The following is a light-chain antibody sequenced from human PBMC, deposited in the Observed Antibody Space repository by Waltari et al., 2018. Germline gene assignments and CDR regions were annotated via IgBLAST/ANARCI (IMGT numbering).Light chain of an antibody. V-gene: IGLV2-23*01. CDR2: EAT. Sequence: QSVLTQPASVSGSPGQSNTISCTGTRSAIGAYNFVTWFQHLPGQAPRLLISEATKRPSGVSYRFSGSKSGNTASLSISDLQAEDEADYYCCSYVGGSRVLFGGGTKLTV. J-gene: IGLJ2*01. CDR3: CSYVGGSRVL. CDR1: RSAIGAYNF.